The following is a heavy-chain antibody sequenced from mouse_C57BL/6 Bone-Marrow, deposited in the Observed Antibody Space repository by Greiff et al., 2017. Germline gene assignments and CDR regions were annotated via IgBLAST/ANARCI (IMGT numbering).Heavy chain of an antibody. CDR3: TRVTTTVVATNAMDY. Sequence: VQLQHSGAELVRPGASVTLSCKASGYTFTDYEMHWVKQTPVHGLEWIGAIDPETGGTAYNQKFKGKAILTADKSSSTAYMELRSLTSEDSAVYYCTRVTTTVVATNAMDYWGQGTSVTVSS. V-gene: IGHV1-15*01. D-gene: IGHD1-1*01. J-gene: IGHJ4*01. CDR2: IDPETGGT. CDR1: GYTFTDYE.